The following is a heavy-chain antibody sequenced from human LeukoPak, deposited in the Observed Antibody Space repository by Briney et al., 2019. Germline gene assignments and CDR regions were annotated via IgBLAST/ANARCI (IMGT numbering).Heavy chain of an antibody. CDR3: ARGYDFWSGRGGMDV. CDR2: ISYDGSNK. J-gene: IGHJ6*02. CDR1: GFTFSSYG. Sequence: PGRSLRLSCAASGFTFSSYGMHWVRQAPGKGLEWEAVISYDGSNKYYADSVKGRFTISRDNSKNTLYLQMNSLRAEDTAVYYCARGYDFWSGRGGMDVWGQGTTVTVSS. V-gene: IGHV3-30*03. D-gene: IGHD3-3*01.